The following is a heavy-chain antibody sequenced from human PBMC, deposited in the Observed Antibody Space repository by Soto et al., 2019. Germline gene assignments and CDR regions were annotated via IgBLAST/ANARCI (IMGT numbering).Heavy chain of an antibody. CDR3: AKLVIGYCSGNTCDDY. D-gene: IGHD2-15*01. Sequence: PGESLQLSCATCGFTVRNGKHWLRQAPGKGLEWVAYISYDSSNKFYGDSVKGRFTISRANSKNTQFLQMNSLRAEDTAVYYCAKLVIGYCSGNTCDDYWGQGT. J-gene: IGHJ4*02. CDR1: GFTVRNG. V-gene: IGHV3-30*18. CDR2: ISYDSSNK.